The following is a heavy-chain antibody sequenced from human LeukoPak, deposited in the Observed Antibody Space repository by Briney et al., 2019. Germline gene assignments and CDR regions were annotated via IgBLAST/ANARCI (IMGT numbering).Heavy chain of an antibody. CDR2: IKQDGSEK. CDR1: GLTFSSYW. V-gene: IGHV3-7*01. J-gene: IGHJ4*02. CDR3: ARRRGSSSWYYFDY. Sequence: GGSLRLSCAASGLTFSSYWMSWVRQAPGKGLEWVANIKQDGSEKYYVDSVKGRFTISRDNAKNSLYLQMNSLRAEDTAVYYCARRRGSSSWYYFDYWGQGTLVTVSS. D-gene: IGHD6-13*01.